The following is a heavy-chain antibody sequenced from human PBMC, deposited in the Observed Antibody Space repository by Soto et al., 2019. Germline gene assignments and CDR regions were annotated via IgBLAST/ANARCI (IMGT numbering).Heavy chain of an antibody. V-gene: IGHV1-18*01. CDR2: ISAYNGNT. J-gene: IGHJ3*02. CDR3: ARDDPIIAAAGFDAFDI. D-gene: IGHD6-13*01. Sequence: ASVKVSCKASGYTFTSYGISWVRQAPGQGLEWMGWISAYNGNTNYAQKLQGRVTMTTDTSTSTAYMELRSLRSDDTAVYYCARDDPIIAAAGFDAFDIWGQGTMVTVSS. CDR1: GYTFTSYG.